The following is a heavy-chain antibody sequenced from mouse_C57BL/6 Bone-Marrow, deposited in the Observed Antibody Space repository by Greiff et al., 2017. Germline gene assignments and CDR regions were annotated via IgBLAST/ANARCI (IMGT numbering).Heavy chain of an antibody. CDR1: GYTFTGYW. CDR3: ARRTTVVATPAY. CDR2: ILPGSGST. D-gene: IGHD1-1*01. Sequence: VQLQQSGAELMKPGASVKLSCKATGYTFTGYWIEWVKQRPGHGLEWIGEILPGSGSTNYNEKFKGKATFTADTSSNPAYMQLSSLTTEDSSIDYCARRTTVVATPAYWGQGTLVTVSA. V-gene: IGHV1-9*01. J-gene: IGHJ3*01.